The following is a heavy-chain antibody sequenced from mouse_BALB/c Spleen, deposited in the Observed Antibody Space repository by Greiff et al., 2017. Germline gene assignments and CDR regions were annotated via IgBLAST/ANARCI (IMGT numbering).Heavy chain of an antibody. D-gene: IGHD4-1*01. CDR3: STRTNWVFAD. V-gene: IGHV5-6-5*01. CDR2: ISSGGST. Sequence: EVKLVESGGGLVKPGGSLKLSCAASGFTFSSYAMSWVRQTPEKRLEWVASISSGGSTYYPDPVKGRFTISRENDKNTLYLQMSSLKSEDTAMYYYSTRTNWVFADWGQGTLVTVSA. CDR1: GFTFSSYA. J-gene: IGHJ3*01.